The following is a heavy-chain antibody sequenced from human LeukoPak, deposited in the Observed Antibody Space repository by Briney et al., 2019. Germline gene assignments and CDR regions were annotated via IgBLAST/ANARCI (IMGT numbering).Heavy chain of an antibody. Sequence: SETLSLTCAVYGGSFSGHYWNWIRQPPGKGLEWIGEINHSGSTNYNPSLKSRVTISVDTSKNQFSLNLSSVTAADTAVYYCARGLMTTVTTTPFYYYYYMDVWGKGTTVTVSS. V-gene: IGHV4-34*01. CDR2: INHSGST. J-gene: IGHJ6*03. CDR3: ARGLMTTVTTTPFYYYYYMDV. D-gene: IGHD4-17*01. CDR1: GGSFSGHY.